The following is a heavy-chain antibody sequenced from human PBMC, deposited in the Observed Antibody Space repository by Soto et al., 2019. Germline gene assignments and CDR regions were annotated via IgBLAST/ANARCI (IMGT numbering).Heavy chain of an antibody. J-gene: IGHJ6*03. CDR2: MNPNSGNT. CDR1: GYTFTSYD. D-gene: IGHD4-4*01. CDR3: ACGYSNYVAGYYYYMDV. V-gene: IGHV1-8*01. Sequence: QVQLVQSGAEVKKPGASVKVSCKASGYTFTSYDINWVRQATGQGLEWMGWMNPNSGNTGYAQKFQGRVTMTRNTSISTAYMELSSLRSEDTAVYYCACGYSNYVAGYYYYMDVWGKGTTVTVSS.